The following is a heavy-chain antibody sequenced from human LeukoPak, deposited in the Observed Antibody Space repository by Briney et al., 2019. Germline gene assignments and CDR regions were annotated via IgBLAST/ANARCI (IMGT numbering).Heavy chain of an antibody. V-gene: IGHV3-64*01. CDR3: AREGLRXSFDY. CDR2: ISSNGGST. J-gene: IGHJ4*02. CDR1: GFTFSSYA. Sequence: PGGSLRLSCAASGFTFSSYAMHWVRQAPGKGLEYVSAISSNGGSTYYANSVKGRFTISRDNSKNTLYLQMGSLRAEDMAVYYCAREGLRXSFDYWGXGTLVTVSS. D-gene: IGHD5-12*01.